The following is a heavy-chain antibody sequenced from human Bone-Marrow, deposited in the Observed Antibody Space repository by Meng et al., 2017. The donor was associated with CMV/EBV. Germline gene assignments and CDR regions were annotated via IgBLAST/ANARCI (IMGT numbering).Heavy chain of an antibody. CDR3: RGSYQRSDY. CDR1: GFTFSSYW. J-gene: IGHJ4*02. D-gene: IGHD1-26*01. V-gene: IGHV3-7*01. CDR2: IKQDGSEK. Sequence: GESLKISCAASGFTFSSYWMSWVRQAPGKGLEWVANIKQDGSEKYYVDSVKGRFTSSRDNAKNSLYLQMNSLRAEDTAVYYCRGSYQRSDYWGQGTLVTVSS.